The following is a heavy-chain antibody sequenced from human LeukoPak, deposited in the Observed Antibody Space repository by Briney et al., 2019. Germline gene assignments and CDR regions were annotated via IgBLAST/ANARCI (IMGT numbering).Heavy chain of an antibody. CDR3: ARDGPRFVVVPAATIHDYYYYYMDV. CDR1: GGSISSYY. Sequence: SETLSLTCTVSGGSISSYYWSWIRQPAGKGLEWIGRIYTSGSTNYNPSLKSRVTMSVDTSKNQFSLKLSSVTAADTAVYYCARDGPRFVVVPAATIHDYYYYYMDVWGKGTTVTVSS. V-gene: IGHV4-4*07. J-gene: IGHJ6*03. CDR2: IYTSGST. D-gene: IGHD2-2*01.